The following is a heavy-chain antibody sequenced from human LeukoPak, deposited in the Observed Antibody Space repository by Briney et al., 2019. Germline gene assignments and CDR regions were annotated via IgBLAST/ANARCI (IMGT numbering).Heavy chain of an antibody. Sequence: PSETLSLTCAVYGGSFSGYYWSWIRQPPGKGLEWIGDINQSGNTNYNPSLKSRVTISVDTSKNQFSLKLNSVTAADTAVYYCARGSYYYDSSGSTGFDPWGQGTLVTVSS. CDR3: ARGSYYYDSSGSTGFDP. V-gene: IGHV4-34*01. CDR2: INQSGNT. J-gene: IGHJ5*02. CDR1: GGSFSGYY. D-gene: IGHD3-22*01.